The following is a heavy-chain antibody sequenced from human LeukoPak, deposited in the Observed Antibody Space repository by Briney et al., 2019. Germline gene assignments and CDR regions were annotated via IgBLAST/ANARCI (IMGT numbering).Heavy chain of an antibody. J-gene: IGHJ4*02. CDR2: TVGGGSPNT. V-gene: IGHV3-23*01. D-gene: IGHD2-15*01. Sequence: TGGSLRLSGAASGFYFANYAMSWVRQAPGKGLEWVSATVGGGSPNTYHADSVKGRFTISRDISKNTLFLQMNSLRAEDTAIYYCTKAPIVSCSGAFCYPFDSWGQGTLVTVSS. CDR1: GFYFANYA. CDR3: TKAPIVSCSGAFCYPFDS.